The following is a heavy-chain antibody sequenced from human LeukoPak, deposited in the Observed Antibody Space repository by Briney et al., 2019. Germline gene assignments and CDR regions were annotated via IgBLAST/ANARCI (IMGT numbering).Heavy chain of an antibody. J-gene: IGHJ5*02. CDR3: ARHVNVVPAARPGWFDP. V-gene: IGHV4-34*01. CDR1: GGSFSGYY. D-gene: IGHD2-2*01. CDR2: INHSGST. Sequence: SETLSLTCAVCGGSFSGYYWSWIRQPPGKGLEWIGEINHSGSTNYNPSLKSRVTISVDTSKNQFSLKLSSVTAADTAVYYCARHVNVVPAARPGWFDPWGQGTLVTVSS.